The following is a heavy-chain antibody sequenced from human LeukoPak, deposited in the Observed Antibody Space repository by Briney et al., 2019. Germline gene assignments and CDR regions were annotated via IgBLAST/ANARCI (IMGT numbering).Heavy chain of an antibody. CDR1: GFTFSSYG. CDR3: ARVLRYCSGGNCYSGGLGYMDV. D-gene: IGHD2-15*01. V-gene: IGHV3-23*01. J-gene: IGHJ6*03. Sequence: GGTLRLSCAASGFTFSSYGMSWVRQAPGKGLEWVSTIIASGGSTYDADSVKGRFTISRDNSRNTLFLQMNSLRAEDTAVYYCARVLRYCSGGNCYSGGLGYMDVWGKGTTVTISS. CDR2: IIASGGST.